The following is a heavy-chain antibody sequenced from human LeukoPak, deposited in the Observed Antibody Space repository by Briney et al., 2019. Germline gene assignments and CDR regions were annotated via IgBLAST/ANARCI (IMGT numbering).Heavy chain of an antibody. Sequence: GGSLRLSCAASGFTFNSCVMSWVRQAPGKGLEWVSTISGGGGSTYYTDYYTDSVKGRFTISRDNSKTTLYLQMNSLRAEDTAIYYCAKDEPDASYRYWGQGTLVTVSS. V-gene: IGHV3-23*01. CDR1: GFTFNSCV. CDR3: AKDEPDASYRY. CDR2: ISGGGGST. J-gene: IGHJ4*02.